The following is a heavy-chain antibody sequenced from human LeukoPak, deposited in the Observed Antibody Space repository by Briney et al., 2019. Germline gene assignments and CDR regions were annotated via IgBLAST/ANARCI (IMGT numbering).Heavy chain of an antibody. Sequence: ASVTVSCKASGYTFTGYYMHWVRQAPGQGLEWMGWINPNSGGTNYAQTFQGRVTMTRDTSISTAYMELSRLRSDGTAVYYCARAPRYCSGGSCYPTKTFDYWGQGTLVTVSS. CDR3: ARAPRYCSGGSCYPTKTFDY. J-gene: IGHJ4*02. CDR1: GYTFTGYY. V-gene: IGHV1-2*02. D-gene: IGHD2-15*01. CDR2: INPNSGGT.